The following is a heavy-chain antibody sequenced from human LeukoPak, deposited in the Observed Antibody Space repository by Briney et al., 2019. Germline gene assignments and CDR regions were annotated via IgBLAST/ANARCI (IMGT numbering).Heavy chain of an antibody. CDR1: GYTFTSYY. Sequence: GASVKVSCKASGYTFTSYYMHWVRQAPGQGLEWMGIINPSGGSTSYAQKFQGRVTMTRDTSISTAYMELSRLRSDDTAVYYCARTDGAVTAFDYWGQGTLVTVSS. V-gene: IGHV1-46*01. D-gene: IGHD4-17*01. CDR2: INPSGGST. J-gene: IGHJ4*02. CDR3: ARTDGAVTAFDY.